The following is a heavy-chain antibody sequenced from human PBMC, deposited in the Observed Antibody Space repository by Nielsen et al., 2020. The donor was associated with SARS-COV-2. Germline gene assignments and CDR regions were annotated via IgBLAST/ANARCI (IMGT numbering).Heavy chain of an antibody. D-gene: IGHD6-6*01. V-gene: IGHV3-21*01. CDR3: ARAEYKIYYADV. J-gene: IGHJ6*03. CDR1: GFTFSIYS. Sequence: GESLKISCAASGFTFSIYSMNWVRQAPGKGLEWVSSLSSSSSYIYYADSVKGRFTISRDNSKNTLYLQMNSLRAEDTAVYYCARAEYKIYYADVWGKGTTVTVSS. CDR2: LSSSSSYI.